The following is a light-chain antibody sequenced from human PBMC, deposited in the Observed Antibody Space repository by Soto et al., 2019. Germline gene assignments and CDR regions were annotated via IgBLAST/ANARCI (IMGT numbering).Light chain of an antibody. CDR3: CSDAGSFYV. CDR2: DVS. V-gene: IGLV2-11*01. Sequence: QSALTQPRSVSGSPGPSVTISCTGTSSDVGGYNYVSWYQQHPGKAPKLMIYDVSKRPSGVPDRFSGSKSGNTASLTISGLQAEDEADYYCCSDAGSFYVFGTGTKLTVL. J-gene: IGLJ1*01. CDR1: SSDVGGYNY.